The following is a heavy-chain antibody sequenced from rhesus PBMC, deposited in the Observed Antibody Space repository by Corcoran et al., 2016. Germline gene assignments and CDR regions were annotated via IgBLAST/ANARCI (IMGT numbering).Heavy chain of an antibody. Sequence: QVQLQESGPGLVKPSETLSLTCAVSDGLINDGSWWTWIRQPLGKGLEWIGYIYGGSTNTHYKPALNSRVTISKDTSKHHFALNLSSVTVADTAVYYCARKIAGPTISTFDYWGQGVLVSVSS. CDR2: IYGGSTNT. J-gene: IGHJ4*01. V-gene: IGHV4S10*01. CDR3: ARKIAGPTISTFDY. D-gene: IGHD1-14*01. CDR1: DGLINDGSW.